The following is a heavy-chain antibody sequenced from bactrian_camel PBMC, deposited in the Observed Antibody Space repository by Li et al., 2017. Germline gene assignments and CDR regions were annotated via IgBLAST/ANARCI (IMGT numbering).Heavy chain of an antibody. CDR1: GYRYDTYC. J-gene: IGHJ4*01. V-gene: IGHV3S26*01. D-gene: IGHD7*01. CDR2: IDSDGDT. Sequence: HVQLVESGGGSVQTGGSLRLSCAAPGYRYDTYCMGWFRQAPGKAREGIAVIDSDGDTAYAESMKDRFTISVDNAKNTLYLQMNDLKPEDTAMYYCAAESRCGLVFNLLSRDWYRYWGQGTQVTVS. CDR3: AAESRCGLVFNLLSRDWYRY.